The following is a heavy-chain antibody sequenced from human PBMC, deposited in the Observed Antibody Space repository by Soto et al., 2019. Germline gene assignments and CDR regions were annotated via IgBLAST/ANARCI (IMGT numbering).Heavy chain of an antibody. J-gene: IGHJ4*02. CDR2: IFPIFFTP. V-gene: IGHV1-69*13. CDR3: ARSGGLDRDFNY. D-gene: IGHD2-15*01. Sequence: SVKVSCKASGGTFSSDSFSWVRQAPGQGLEWMGGIFPIFFTPFYAKNFKDSVTFTADESTSTAYLQLSSLISGDTAVYYCARSGGLDRDFNYWGQGSLVTVSS. CDR1: GGTFSSDS.